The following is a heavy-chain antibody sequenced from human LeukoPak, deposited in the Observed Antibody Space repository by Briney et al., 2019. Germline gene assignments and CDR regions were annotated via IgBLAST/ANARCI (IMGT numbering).Heavy chain of an antibody. CDR3: AREDCSSTSCFFSGAFYYYYGMDV. D-gene: IGHD2-2*01. CDR2: IKQDGSEK. V-gene: IGHV3-7*01. CDR1: GFTFSSYW. J-gene: IGHJ6*02. Sequence: GRSLRLSCAASGFTFSSYWMSWVRQAPGKGLEWVANIKQDGSEKYYVDSVKGRFTISRDNAKNSLYLQMNSLRAEDTAVYYCAREDCSSTSCFFSGAFYYYYGMDVWGQGTTVTVSS.